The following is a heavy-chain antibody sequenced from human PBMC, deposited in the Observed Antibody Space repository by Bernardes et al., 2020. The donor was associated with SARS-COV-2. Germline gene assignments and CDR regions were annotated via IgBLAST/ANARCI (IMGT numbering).Heavy chain of an antibody. J-gene: IGHJ4*02. V-gene: IGHV3-7*01. CDR2: INQDGSDT. D-gene: IGHD6-13*01. CDR3: ALWGGSWGLDY. Sequence: GGSLRLSCAASGLTFHSYWMSWVRQAPGKGLEWVAHINQDGSDTYYVDSVKGRFTISRDNSRNSLYLQMNSPRAEDAAVYYGALWGGSWGLDYWGQGPWSPSPQ. CDR1: GLTFHSYW.